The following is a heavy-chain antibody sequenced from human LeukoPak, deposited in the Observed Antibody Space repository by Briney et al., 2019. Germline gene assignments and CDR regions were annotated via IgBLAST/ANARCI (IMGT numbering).Heavy chain of an antibody. Sequence: SETLSLTCTVSGDSSSSYYWSWIRQPPGKGLDWIGYIYTSEYTNYNPSLKSRVTISVDTSKNQFSLKLNSVTAADTAVYYCAAARRRSASFDYWGQGSLVSVSS. CDR3: AAARRRSASFDY. V-gene: IGHV4-4*09. D-gene: IGHD6-25*01. J-gene: IGHJ4*02. CDR2: IYTSEYT. CDR1: GDSSSSYY.